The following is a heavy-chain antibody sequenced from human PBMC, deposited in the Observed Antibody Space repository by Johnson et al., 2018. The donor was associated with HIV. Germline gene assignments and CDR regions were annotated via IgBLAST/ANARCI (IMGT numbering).Heavy chain of an antibody. J-gene: IGHJ3*02. Sequence: QVQLVEYGGGVVQPGRSLRLSCAASGFTFSSYAMHWVRQAPGKGLEWVAVISYDGTNKYYADSVQGRFTISRDDSKDTLYLQMDSLRAEDSALYYCARGRKDIGAADGLDIDAFDMWGQGTLVTVS. CDR2: ISYDGTNK. D-gene: IGHD3/OR15-3a*01. V-gene: IGHV3-30*04. CDR1: GFTFSSYA. CDR3: ARGRKDIGAADGLDIDAFDM.